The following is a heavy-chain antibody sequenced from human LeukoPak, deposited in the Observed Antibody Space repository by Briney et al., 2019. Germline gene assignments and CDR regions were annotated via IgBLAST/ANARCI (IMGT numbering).Heavy chain of an antibody. CDR3: ARTASCGTNCYSYFDY. D-gene: IGHD2-21*01. J-gene: IGHJ4*02. Sequence: ASVKVSCKASGYTFTGYYIHWVRQAPGQGLELMGWINPNSGGTYYAQTFQAGVTMTRDTSISTAYMELSRLRSDDTALYYCARTASCGTNCYSYFDYWGQGTLVTVSS. CDR2: INPNSGGT. CDR1: GYTFTGYY. V-gene: IGHV1-2*02.